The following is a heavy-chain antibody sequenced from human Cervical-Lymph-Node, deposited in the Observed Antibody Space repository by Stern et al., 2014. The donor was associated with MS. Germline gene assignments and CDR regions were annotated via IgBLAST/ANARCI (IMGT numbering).Heavy chain of an antibody. Sequence: VQLEESGGGVVQPGRSLRLSCAASGFTFRSYTMHWVRQAPGKGLEWVAVISYDGSNKNYVDCVKGRFSISRNDSQDTLSLQMNSLRAEDTAVYDCARVAYDSWRIVSLGMDVWGQGTTVTVSS. CDR3: ARVAYDSWRIVSLGMDV. CDR1: GFTFRSYT. CDR2: ISYDGSNK. J-gene: IGHJ6*02. D-gene: IGHD3-3*01. V-gene: IGHV3-30-3*01.